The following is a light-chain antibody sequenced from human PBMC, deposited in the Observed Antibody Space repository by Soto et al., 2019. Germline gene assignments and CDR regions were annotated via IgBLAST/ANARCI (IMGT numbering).Light chain of an antibody. CDR2: SND. CDR3: ASWDDSLNGPV. J-gene: IGLJ2*01. CDR1: TSNIGDNT. Sequence: QSVLIQPPSASGTPGQRVTISCSGSTSNIGDNTVNWYQQLPGAAPKVLIHSNDQRPSGVPDRFSGSKSGTSASLAISGLQAEDEADYHCASWDDSLNGPVFGGGTKLTVL. V-gene: IGLV1-44*01.